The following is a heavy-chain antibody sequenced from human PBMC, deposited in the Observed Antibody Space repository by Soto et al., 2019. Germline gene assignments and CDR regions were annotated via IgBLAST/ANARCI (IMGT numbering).Heavy chain of an antibody. V-gene: IGHV1-24*01. D-gene: IGHD3-3*01. CDR2: FDPEDGET. CDR1: GYTLTELS. J-gene: IGHJ5*02. CDR3: ARAPRGYDFWSGSSNWFDP. Sequence: ASVKVSCKVSGYTLTELSMHWVRQAPGKGFEWMGGFDPEDGETIYAQKFQGRVTMTEDTSTDTAYMELSSLRSEDTAAYYCARAPRGYDFWSGSSNWFDPWGQGTLVTVSS.